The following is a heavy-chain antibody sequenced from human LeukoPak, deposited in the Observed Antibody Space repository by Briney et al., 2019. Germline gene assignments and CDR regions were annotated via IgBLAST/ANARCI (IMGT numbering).Heavy chain of an antibody. J-gene: IGHJ4*02. CDR3: ARSGYYYDSSGLDY. CDR2: ISYDGSNK. D-gene: IGHD3-22*01. CDR1: GFTFSSYA. V-gene: IGHV3-30*04. Sequence: GRSLRLSCAASGFTFSSYAMHGVRQAPGKGLEWVAVISYDGSNKYYADSVKGRFTISRDNSKNTLYLQMNSLRAEDTAVYYCARSGYYYDSSGLDYWGQGTLVTVSS.